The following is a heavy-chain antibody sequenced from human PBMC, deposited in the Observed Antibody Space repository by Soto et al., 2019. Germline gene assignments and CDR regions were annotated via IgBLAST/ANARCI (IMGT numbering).Heavy chain of an antibody. J-gene: IGHJ6*02. CDR2: TRNKANSYTT. D-gene: IGHD6-19*01. V-gene: IGHV3-72*01. Sequence: EVQLVESGGGLVQPGGSLRLSRAASGFTFSDHYMDWVRQAPGKGLEWVGRTRNKANSYTTESAASVKGRFTISRDDSTYSLYLQMNSLKTEDTAVYYCTRGPPTTVAGTNLYYYYGMDVWGQGTTVTVSS. CDR1: GFTFSDHY. CDR3: TRGPPTTVAGTNLYYYYGMDV.